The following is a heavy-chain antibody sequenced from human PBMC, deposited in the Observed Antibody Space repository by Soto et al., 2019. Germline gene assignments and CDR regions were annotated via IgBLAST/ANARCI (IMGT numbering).Heavy chain of an antibody. J-gene: IGHJ5*02. CDR2: IYYSGRT. CDR1: GGSVSSGSYY. D-gene: IGHD4-17*01. CDR3: ARDHGDYVLNCFDP. V-gene: IGHV4-61*01. Sequence: PSETLSLTCTVSGGSVSSGSYYWSWIRQPPGKGLEWIGYIYYSGRTNYNPSLKSRVTISVDTSKNQFSLKLSSVTAADTAVYYCARDHGDYVLNCFDPWGQGTLVPVSS.